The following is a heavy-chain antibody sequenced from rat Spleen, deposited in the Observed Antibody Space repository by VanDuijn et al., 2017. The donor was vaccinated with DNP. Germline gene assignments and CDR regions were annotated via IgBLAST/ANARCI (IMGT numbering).Heavy chain of an antibody. V-gene: IGHV5-31*01. CDR3: TRDGYGGRGY. Sequence: EVQLVESGGGLVQPGRSLKLSCVASGFTFNNYWMSWICKAPGKGLEWVASITNTVGSTYYPDSVKGRFTISRDNAKSTLYLQMNSLRSEDTATYYCTRDGYGGRGYWGQGVMVTVSS. CDR1: GFTFNNYW. D-gene: IGHD1-11*01. CDR2: ITNTVGST. J-gene: IGHJ2*01.